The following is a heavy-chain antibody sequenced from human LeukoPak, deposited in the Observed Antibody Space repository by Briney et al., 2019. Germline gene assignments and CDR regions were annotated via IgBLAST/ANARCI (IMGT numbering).Heavy chain of an antibody. V-gene: IGHV1-69*13. CDR2: IIPIFGTA. CDR3: ARDPPSWRELGREAFDI. CDR1: VGTCSSYA. D-gene: IGHD1-26*01. J-gene: IGHJ3*02. Sequence: SVKVSCKASVGTCSSYAISWVRQAPGQGREWMGGIIPIFGTANYAQKFQGRVTIPGDESTSTAYMELSSLRSEDTAVYYCARDPPSWRELGREAFDIWGQGTMVTVSS.